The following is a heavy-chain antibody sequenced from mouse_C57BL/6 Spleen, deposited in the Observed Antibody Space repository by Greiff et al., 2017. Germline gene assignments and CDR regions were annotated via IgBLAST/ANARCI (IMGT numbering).Heavy chain of an antibody. J-gene: IGHJ2*01. CDR1: GFTFSDYG. V-gene: IGHV5-17*01. CDR3: ARPGVFQDYFDY. CDR2: ISSGSSTI. Sequence: EVQLVESGGGLVKPGGSLKLPCAASGFTFSDYGMHWVRQAPEKGLEWVAYISSGSSTIYYADTVKGRFTISRDNAKNTLFLQMTSLRSEDTAMYYCARPGVFQDYFDYWGQGTTLTVSS.